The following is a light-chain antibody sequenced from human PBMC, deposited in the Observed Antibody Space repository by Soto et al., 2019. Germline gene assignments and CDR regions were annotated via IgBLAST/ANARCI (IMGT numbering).Light chain of an antibody. CDR3: QQYSNYPRT. V-gene: IGKV1-5*03. CDR1: QSISSW. J-gene: IGKJ1*01. Sequence: DIQMTQSPSTLSASVGDRVTITCLASQSISSWLAWYQQKPGKAPNLLIYKASALESWVPSRFSGSGSGTEFTLSISGLRPDDFATYYCQQYSNYPRTFGQGTKVDNK. CDR2: KAS.